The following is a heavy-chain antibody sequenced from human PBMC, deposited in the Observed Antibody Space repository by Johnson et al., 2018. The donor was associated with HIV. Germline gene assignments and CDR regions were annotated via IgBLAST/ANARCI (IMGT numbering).Heavy chain of an antibody. CDR1: GFTFDDYA. CDR3: ATERGVSEWLRRPFDAFDV. CDR2: ISWNSGSI. D-gene: IGHD3-3*01. V-gene: IGHV3-9*01. J-gene: IGHJ3*01. Sequence: VQLVESGGGLVQPGRSLRLSCAASGFTFDDYAMHWVRQAPGKGLEWVSGISWNSGSIGYADSVKGRFTISRDNSKNTLYLQMNSLKSDDTAMYYCATERGVSEWLRRPFDAFDVWGQGTMVTVSS.